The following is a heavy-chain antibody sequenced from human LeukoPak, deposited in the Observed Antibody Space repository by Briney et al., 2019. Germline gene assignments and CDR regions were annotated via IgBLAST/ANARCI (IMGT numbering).Heavy chain of an antibody. CDR2: ISYDGSNK. CDR3: AKDRGYSSSWSTSGEFDY. CDR1: GFTFSSYG. Sequence: GGSLRLSCAASGFTFSSYGMHWVRQAPGKGLEWVAVISYDGSNKYYADSVKGRFTISRDNSKNTLYLQMNSLRAEDTAVYYCAKDRGYSSSWSTSGEFDYWGQGTLVTVSS. D-gene: IGHD6-13*01. V-gene: IGHV3-30*18. J-gene: IGHJ4*02.